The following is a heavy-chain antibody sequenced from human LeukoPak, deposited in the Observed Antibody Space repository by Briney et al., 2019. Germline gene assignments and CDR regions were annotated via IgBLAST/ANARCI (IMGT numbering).Heavy chain of an antibody. Sequence: PGRSLRLSCADSGFTFSSYAMHWVRQAPGKGLEWVAVISYDGSNKYYADSVKGRFTISRDNSKNTLYLQMNSLRAEDTAVYYGPSTSAHYGGKGPLVT. CDR1: GFTFSSYA. CDR3: PSTSAHY. V-gene: IGHV3-30-3*01. D-gene: IGHD2-2*01. J-gene: IGHJ4*02. CDR2: ISYDGSNK.